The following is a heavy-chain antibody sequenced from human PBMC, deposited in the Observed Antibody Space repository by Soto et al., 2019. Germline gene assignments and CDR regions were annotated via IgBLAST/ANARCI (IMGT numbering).Heavy chain of an antibody. V-gene: IGHV1-3*01. D-gene: IGHD3-10*01. J-gene: IGHJ4*02. Sequence: ASVKVSCKASGYTFNSYAIHWVRQAPGQRLEWMGWINGGNGDTKYSQKFQGRVTITRDASANTAYVELSSLSSEDTAVYYCTRVFEEFQVVSDGSGTFLLFWGQGTLVTVS. CDR3: TRVFEEFQVVSDGSGTFLLF. CDR1: GYTFNSYA. CDR2: INGGNGDT.